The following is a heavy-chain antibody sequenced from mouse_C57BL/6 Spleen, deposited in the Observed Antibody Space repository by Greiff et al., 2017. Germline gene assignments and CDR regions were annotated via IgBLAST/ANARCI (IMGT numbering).Heavy chain of an antibody. J-gene: IGHJ1*03. Sequence: EVQLVESGEGLVKPGGSLKLSCAASGFTFSSYAMSWVRQTPEKRLEWVAYISSGGDYIYYADTVKGRFTISRDNARNTLYLQMSSLKSEDTAMYYCTRDRGTTVVAHWYFDVWGTGTTVTVSS. CDR2: ISSGGDYI. D-gene: IGHD1-1*01. CDR1: GFTFSSYA. CDR3: TRDRGTTVVAHWYFDV. V-gene: IGHV5-9-1*02.